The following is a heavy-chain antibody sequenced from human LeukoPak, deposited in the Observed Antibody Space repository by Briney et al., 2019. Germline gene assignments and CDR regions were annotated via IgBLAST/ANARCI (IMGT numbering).Heavy chain of an antibody. V-gene: IGHV3-21*04. J-gene: IGHJ4*02. D-gene: IGHD5-12*01. CDR3: AKYKVGASFDY. Sequence: PGGSLRLSCAASGFTLSSYSMNWVRQAPGKGLEWVSSISSSSSYIYYADSVKGRFTISRDNSKNTLYLQMNSLRAEDTAVYYCAKYKVGASFDYWGQGTLVTVSS. CDR1: GFTLSSYS. CDR2: ISSSSSYI.